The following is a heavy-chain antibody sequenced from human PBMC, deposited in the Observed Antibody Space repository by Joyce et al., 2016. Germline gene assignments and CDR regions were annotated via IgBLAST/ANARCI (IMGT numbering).Heavy chain of an antibody. CDR1: GDSVSSNSAA. V-gene: IGHV6-1*01. Sequence: QVQLQQSGPGLVKPSQTLSLTCVISGDSVSSNSAAWTWIRQSPSRGLEWLGRTYYRSKWFNDYAVSVKSRITIKPDTSKNQFSLQLNAVSPEDTAVYYCARERHDDILTGHYYHYGMDVWGQGTTVTVSS. CDR2: TYYRSKWFN. CDR3: ARERHDDILTGHYYHYGMDV. D-gene: IGHD3-9*01. J-gene: IGHJ6*02.